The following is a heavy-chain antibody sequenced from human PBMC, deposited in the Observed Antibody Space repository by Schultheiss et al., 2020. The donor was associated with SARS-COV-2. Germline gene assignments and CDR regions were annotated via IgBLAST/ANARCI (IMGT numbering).Heavy chain of an antibody. V-gene: IGHV5-51*01. J-gene: IGHJ6*03. D-gene: IGHD2-2*01. CDR3: ERLMGDIVVVQAAYDYDDYVEDYYYYMDV. CDR2: IYPGDSDT. CDR1: GYSFTSYW. Sequence: GESLKISCKGSGYSFTSYWIGWVRQMPGKGLEWMGIIYPGDSDTRYSPSFQDQVTIPADKSISTAYLQWNSLKASDTAMYYCERLMGDIVVVQAAYDYDDYVEDYYYYMDVWGKGTTVTGSS.